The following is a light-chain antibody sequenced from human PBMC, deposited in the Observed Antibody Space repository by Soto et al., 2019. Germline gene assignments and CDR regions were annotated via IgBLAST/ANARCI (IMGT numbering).Light chain of an antibody. CDR2: KAS. J-gene: IGKJ1*01. CDR1: QSVGSW. Sequence: DIQMTQSPSTLSASVGDRVTITCRASQSVGSWLAWYQQKPGKAPKLLIYKASRLESGVPSRFSGSESGTEFTLTISNLQPDDFASYYCQQYHKFWTXGXGTKVEIK. V-gene: IGKV1-5*03. CDR3: QQYHKFWT.